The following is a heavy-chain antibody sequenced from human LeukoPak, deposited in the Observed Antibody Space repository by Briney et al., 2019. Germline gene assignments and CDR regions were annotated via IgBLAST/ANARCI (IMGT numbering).Heavy chain of an antibody. CDR1: GGSISSYY. V-gene: IGHV4-59*01. D-gene: IGHD1-26*01. J-gene: IGHJ5*02. Sequence: PSETLSLTCTVSGGSISSYYWSWIRQPPGKGLEWIGYIYYSGSTNYNPSLKSRVTISVDTSKNQFSLKLSSVTAADTAVYYCARDRVGAIGSWFDPWGQGTLVTDSS. CDR3: ARDRVGAIGSWFDP. CDR2: IYYSGST.